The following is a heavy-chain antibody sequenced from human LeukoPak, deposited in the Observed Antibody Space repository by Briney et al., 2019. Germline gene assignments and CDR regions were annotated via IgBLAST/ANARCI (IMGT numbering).Heavy chain of an antibody. CDR3: AREYYDFWSGYYTHFDY. CDR2: IKQDGSEK. Sequence: GGSLRLSCAASGFTFSIYWMNWVRQAPGKGLEWVANIKQDGSEKYYVDSVKGRFTISRDNAKNSLYLQMNSLRAEDTAVYYCAREYYDFWSGYYTHFDYWGQGTLVTVSS. J-gene: IGHJ4*02. CDR1: GFTFSIYW. V-gene: IGHV3-7*01. D-gene: IGHD3-3*01.